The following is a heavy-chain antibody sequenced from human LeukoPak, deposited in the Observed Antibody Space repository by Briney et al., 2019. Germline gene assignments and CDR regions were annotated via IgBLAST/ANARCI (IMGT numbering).Heavy chain of an antibody. V-gene: IGHV3-30*04. CDR3: ARGTMVRGVITRKNWFAP. CDR1: GFIISSYP. J-gene: IGHJ5*02. D-gene: IGHD3-10*01. CDR2: ISSDGSEI. Sequence: GGSLRLSCAVSGFIISSYPVHWVRQAPGKGREWVALISSDGSEIYYPDSVKGRFTFSRDSSKNTLYLQMISLSPADTALYYRARGTMVRGVITRKNWFAPWGQGTRVAVSS.